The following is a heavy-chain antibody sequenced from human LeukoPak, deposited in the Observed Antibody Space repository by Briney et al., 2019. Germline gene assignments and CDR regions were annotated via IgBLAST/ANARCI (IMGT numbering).Heavy chain of an antibody. D-gene: IGHD6-6*01. CDR1: GGTFSSYT. CDR3: ARVSPIAARTVDY. CDR2: ISAYSGNT. Sequence: ASVKVSCKASGGTFSSYTISWVRQAPGQGLEWMGWISAYSGNTNYAQKLQGRVTMTTDTSTSTAYMELRSLRSDDTAVYYCARVSPIAARTVDYWGQGTLVTVSS. V-gene: IGHV1-18*01. J-gene: IGHJ4*02.